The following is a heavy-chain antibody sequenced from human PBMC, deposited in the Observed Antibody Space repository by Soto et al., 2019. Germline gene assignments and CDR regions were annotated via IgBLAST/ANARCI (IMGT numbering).Heavy chain of an antibody. J-gene: IGHJ4*02. CDR1: GYTFTTYD. D-gene: IGHD7-27*01. CDR2: MDPSTGNP. Sequence: QVQLVQSGAEVKKPGASVKVSCKASGYTFTTYDINWMRQASGQGLEWLGWMDPSTGNPGYAQKFQGRVTMTRDTSMNTAFMELSSLTYEDTAVYFCARNRRETGDFDYWGRGTLVTVSS. V-gene: IGHV1-8*01. CDR3: ARNRRETGDFDY.